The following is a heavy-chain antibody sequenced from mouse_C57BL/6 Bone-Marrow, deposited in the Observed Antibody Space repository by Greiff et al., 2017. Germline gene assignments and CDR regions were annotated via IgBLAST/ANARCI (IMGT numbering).Heavy chain of an antibody. J-gene: IGHJ2*01. CDR2: INPSNGGT. CDR3: ARERVSRYFDY. V-gene: IGHV1-53*01. CDR1: GYTFTSYW. Sequence: VKLQQPGTELVKPGASVKLSCKASGYTFTSYWMHWVKQRPGQGLEWIGNINPSNGGTNYNEKFKSKATLTVDKSSSTAYMQLNSLTSEDSAVYYCARERVSRYFDYWGQGTTLTVSS.